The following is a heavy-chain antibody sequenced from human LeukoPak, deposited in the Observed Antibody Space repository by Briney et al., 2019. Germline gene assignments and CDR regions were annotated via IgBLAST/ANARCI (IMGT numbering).Heavy chain of an antibody. CDR2: ISGGGSAT. Sequence: GGSLRLSCAASGFTFSNYGLSWVRQAPGKGLEWVSAISGGGSATYYADSVKGRFTISRDDSKNTLFLQMNTLRVDDTAVYYCAGGAGVYYYGMDVWGQGTSVTVSS. J-gene: IGHJ6*02. CDR1: GFTFSNYG. V-gene: IGHV3-23*01. CDR3: AGGAGVYYYGMDV.